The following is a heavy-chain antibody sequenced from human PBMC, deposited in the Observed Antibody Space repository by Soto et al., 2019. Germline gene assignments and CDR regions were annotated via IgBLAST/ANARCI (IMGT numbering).Heavy chain of an antibody. D-gene: IGHD3-10*01. CDR1: GFTFSSYW. CDR2: IKNDGSTT. CDR3: AIVGSGEYHFDS. J-gene: IGHJ4*02. V-gene: IGHV3-74*01. Sequence: EVQLVESGGGLVQPGGSLRLSCAASGFTFSSYWMHWVSQAPGKWLVWVSRIKNDGSTTSNADSVEGRFTISRDNAKNPLYLQMNSQRAEDTAVYYCAIVGSGEYHFDSLGQGTLVTVSS.